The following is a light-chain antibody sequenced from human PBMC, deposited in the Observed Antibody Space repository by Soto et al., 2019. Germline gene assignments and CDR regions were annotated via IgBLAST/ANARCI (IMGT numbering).Light chain of an antibody. J-gene: IGKJ1*01. Sequence: DIPMTQAPSSLSASLGDRVTITCGASQGIRNDLGGYQQKPGKAPKRLIYAASSLQSGVPSRFSGSGSGTDFTLTISSLQPEDFATYYCQQSYSTPPWTFGQGTKVDIK. V-gene: IGKV1-39*01. CDR2: AAS. CDR1: QGIRND. CDR3: QQSYSTPPWT.